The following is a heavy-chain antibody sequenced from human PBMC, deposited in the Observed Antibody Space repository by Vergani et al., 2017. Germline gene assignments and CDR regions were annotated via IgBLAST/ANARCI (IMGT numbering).Heavy chain of an antibody. D-gene: IGHD2-21*01. CDR3: ARGIVVVMAFDI. V-gene: IGHV4-31*03. J-gene: IGHJ3*02. CDR2: IYYSGST. CDR1: GGSISSGGYY. Sequence: QVQLQESGPGLVKPSQTLSLTCTVSGGSISSGGYYWSWIRQHPGKGLEWIGYIYYSGSTYYNPSLKSRVTISVDTSKNQFSLNLSSVTAADTAVYYCARGIVVVMAFDIWGQGTMVTVSS.